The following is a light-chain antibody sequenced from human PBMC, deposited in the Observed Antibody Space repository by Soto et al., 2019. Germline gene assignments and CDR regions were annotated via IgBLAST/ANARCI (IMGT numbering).Light chain of an antibody. CDR2: GAS. V-gene: IGKV3-20*01. CDR1: QSVSSAN. Sequence: EIVLTQSPGTLSLSPGERATLSCRSSQSVSSANFAWYQQKPGQAPRLLIYGASSRATGIPDRFSGSGSGAEFTLTISSLQSEDFAVYYCQQYRSWPRTFGQGTKVDIK. CDR3: QQYRSWPRT. J-gene: IGKJ1*01.